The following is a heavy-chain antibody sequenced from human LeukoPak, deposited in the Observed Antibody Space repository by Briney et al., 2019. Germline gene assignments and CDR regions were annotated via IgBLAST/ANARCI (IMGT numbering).Heavy chain of an antibody. Sequence: PSETLSLTCTVSGGSISSYHWIWIRQAPGKGLEWIGYVDYSGDTRYNPSLRSRVTISVDTSKNQFSLKMISVTAADTAVYYCARESRIFTIDAFDIWGQGTTVTVSA. CDR2: VDYSGDT. CDR1: GGSISSYH. CDR3: ARESRIFTIDAFDI. D-gene: IGHD2/OR15-2a*01. V-gene: IGHV4-59*01. J-gene: IGHJ3*02.